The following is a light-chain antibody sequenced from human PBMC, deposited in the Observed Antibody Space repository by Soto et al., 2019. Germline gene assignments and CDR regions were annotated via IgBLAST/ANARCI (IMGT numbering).Light chain of an antibody. J-gene: IGKJ1*01. CDR2: AAS. V-gene: IGKV1-27*01. Sequence: DIQMTQSPSSLSASVGDRVTITCRASQGISNYLAWYQQKPGKVPKLRISAASTLQSGVPSRFSGSGSGTDFTLTISRLQTEDVATYYCQKYNSAPRTFGQGTKVEIK. CDR1: QGISNY. CDR3: QKYNSAPRT.